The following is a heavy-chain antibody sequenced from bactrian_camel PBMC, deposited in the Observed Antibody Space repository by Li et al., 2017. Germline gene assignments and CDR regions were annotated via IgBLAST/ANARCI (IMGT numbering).Heavy chain of an antibody. J-gene: IGHJ4*01. CDR1: GFTISQRD. CDR3: AADPSRELWVGYPPYKY. D-gene: IGHD5*01. V-gene: IGHV3S40*01. Sequence: VQLVESGGGTVQPGGSLRLTCTAYGFTISQRDMGWVRRAPGKGLEWVSSIKSGGGSTYYADSVKGRFTISQDKAKNTVYLQMDNLKPEDAAVYYCAADPSRELWVGYPPYKYWGQGTQVTVS. CDR2: IKSGGGST.